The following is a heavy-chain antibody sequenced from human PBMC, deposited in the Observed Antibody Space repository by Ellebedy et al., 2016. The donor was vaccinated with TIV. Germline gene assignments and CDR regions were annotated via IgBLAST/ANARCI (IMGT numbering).Heavy chain of an antibody. CDR3: VKAWGD. J-gene: IGHJ4*02. V-gene: IGHV3-66*01. Sequence: GESLKISCAASGFTVSSNYMSWVRQAPGKGLEWVSVIYSGGSTYYADSVKGRFTISRDNSKNTLYLQMSSLGPEDTAVYYCVKAWGDWGQGTLVTVSS. CDR2: IYSGGST. D-gene: IGHD3-16*01. CDR1: GFTVSSNY.